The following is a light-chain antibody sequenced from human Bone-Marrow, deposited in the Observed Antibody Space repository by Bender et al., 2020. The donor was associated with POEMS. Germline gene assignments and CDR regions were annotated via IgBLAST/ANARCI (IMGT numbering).Light chain of an antibody. J-gene: IGLJ3*02. V-gene: IGLV3-25*02. CDR1: ALSKQF. CDR3: QSADSSGTWV. CDR2: KDN. Sequence: SYELTQPPSVSVSPGQTARITCSGDALSKQFAFWYQQKPGQAPVLVMYKDNERPSGIPERFSGSSSGTTVTLTISGVQAEDDADYYCQSADSSGTWVFGGGTKLTVL.